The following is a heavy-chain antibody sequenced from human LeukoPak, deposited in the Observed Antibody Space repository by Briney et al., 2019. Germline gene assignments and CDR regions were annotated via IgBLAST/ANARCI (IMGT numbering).Heavy chain of an antibody. CDR3: ARGRRQWLPQPAFDI. CDR1: GGSFSGYY. V-gene: IGHV4-34*01. J-gene: IGHJ3*02. Sequence: PSETLSLTCAVYGGSFSGYYWSWIRQPPGRGLEWIGEINHSGSTNYNPSLKSRVTISVDTSKNQFSLKLSSVTAADTAVYYCARGRRQWLPQPAFDIWGQGTMVTVSS. CDR2: INHSGST. D-gene: IGHD6-19*01.